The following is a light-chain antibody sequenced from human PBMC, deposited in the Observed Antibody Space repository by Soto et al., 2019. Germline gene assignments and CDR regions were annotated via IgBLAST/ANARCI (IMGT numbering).Light chain of an antibody. CDR3: SSYTSASTPLV. CDR2: DVS. V-gene: IGLV2-14*01. Sequence: QSELTQPASVSGSPGQSITISCTGTGSDVGGYNYVSWYQQHPGKAPKVMIYDVSNRPSGVSNRFSGSKSGNTASLTISGLQAEDEADYYCSSYTSASTPLVFGGGTQLTVL. J-gene: IGLJ2*01. CDR1: GSDVGGYNY.